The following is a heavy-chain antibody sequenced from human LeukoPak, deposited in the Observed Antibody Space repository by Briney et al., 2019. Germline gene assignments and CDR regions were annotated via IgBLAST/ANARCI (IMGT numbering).Heavy chain of an antibody. Sequence: SETLPLTCTVSGGSISSYYWSWIRQPPGKGLEWIGYIYYSGSTNYNPSLKSRVTISVDTSKNQFSLKLSSVTAADTAVYYCARSYDGSDPTYGMDVWGQGTTVTVSS. CDR1: GGSISSYY. CDR3: ARSYDGSDPTYGMDV. V-gene: IGHV4-59*08. CDR2: IYYSGST. J-gene: IGHJ6*02. D-gene: IGHD3-10*01.